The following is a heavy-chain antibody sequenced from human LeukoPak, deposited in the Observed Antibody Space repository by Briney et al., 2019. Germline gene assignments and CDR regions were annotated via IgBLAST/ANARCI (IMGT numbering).Heavy chain of an antibody. CDR2: IYYSGST. J-gene: IGHJ5*02. V-gene: IGHV4-59*01. Sequence: PSETLSLTCTVSGGSISSYYWSWIRQPPGKGLEWICYIYYSGSTNYNPSLKSRVTISVDTSKNQFSLKLSSVTAADTAVYYCARRGRDGYSPWGQGTLVTVSS. CDR3: ARRGRDGYSP. D-gene: IGHD5-24*01. CDR1: GGSISSYY.